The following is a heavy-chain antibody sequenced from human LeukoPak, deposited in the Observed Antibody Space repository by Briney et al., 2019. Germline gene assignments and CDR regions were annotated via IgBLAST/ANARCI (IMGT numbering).Heavy chain of an antibody. D-gene: IGHD6-6*01. V-gene: IGHV4-59*08. CDR3: ARLIRIAARPADY. J-gene: IGHJ4*02. CDR2: IYYSGST. Sequence: SETLSLTCTVSGGSISSYYWSWIRQPPGKGLEWIGYIYYSGSTYYNPSLKSRVTISVDTSKNQFSLKLSSVTAADTAVYYCARLIRIAARPADYWGQGTLVTVSS. CDR1: GGSISSYY.